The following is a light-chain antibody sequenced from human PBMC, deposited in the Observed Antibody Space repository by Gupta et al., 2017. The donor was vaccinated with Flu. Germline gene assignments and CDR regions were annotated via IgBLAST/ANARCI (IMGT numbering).Light chain of an antibody. CDR1: CVNIGKNF. CDR2: TPW. CDR3: AAGDDSHVV. V-gene: IGLV1-47*01. Sequence: QSVLTQPPSASGTPGQRVTISCSGGCVNIGKNFVYWHQQGPGTAPKIVIYTPWRRPAGVPDRFSGSKSGTSAALAICGGGAEDEGDYYYAAGDDSHVVFGGGIKLTVL. J-gene: IGLJ2*01.